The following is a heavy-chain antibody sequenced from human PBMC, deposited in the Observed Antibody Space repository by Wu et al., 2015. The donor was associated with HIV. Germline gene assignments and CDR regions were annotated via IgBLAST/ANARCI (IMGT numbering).Heavy chain of an antibody. CDR3: ARAGLYCSSTSCYWVYYMDV. J-gene: IGHJ6*03. V-gene: IGHV1-2*02. Sequence: QVQLVQSGAEVKKPGASVKVSCKASGYTFTGYYMHWVRQAPGQGLEWMGWINPNSGGTNYAQKFQGRVTMTRDTSISTAYMELSRLRSDDTAVYYCARAGLYCSSTSCYWVYYMDVWGKGTTGHRLL. D-gene: IGHD2-2*01. CDR2: INPNSGGT. CDR1: GYTFTGYY.